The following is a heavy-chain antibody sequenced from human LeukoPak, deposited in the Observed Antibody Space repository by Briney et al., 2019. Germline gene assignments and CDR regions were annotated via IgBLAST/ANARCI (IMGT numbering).Heavy chain of an antibody. CDR1: GYSISSGYY. V-gene: IGHV4-38-2*02. Sequence: SETLSLTCTVSGYSISSGYYWGWIRQPPGKGLEWIGSIYHSGSTYYNPSLKSRVTTSVDTSKNQFSLKLSSVTAADTAVYYCACQGVTMTNYWGQGTLVTVSS. CDR3: ACQGVTMTNY. J-gene: IGHJ4*02. D-gene: IGHD3-22*01. CDR2: IYHSGST.